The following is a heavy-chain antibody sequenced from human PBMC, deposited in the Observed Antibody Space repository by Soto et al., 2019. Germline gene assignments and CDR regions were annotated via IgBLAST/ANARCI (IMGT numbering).Heavy chain of an antibody. J-gene: IGHJ6*02. D-gene: IGHD4-4*01. CDR2: IIPFIGTA. CDR3: ARVVMTTVPASYYYGMDV. V-gene: IGHV1-69*18. CDR1: GGTFSSYA. Sequence: QVQLVQSEAEVKKPGSSVTVSCKASGGTFSSYAISWVRQAPGQGLEWMGRIIPFIGTANYAQKFQGRVTITADESTSTAYMELTSLRSEDTAVYYCARVVMTTVPASYYYGMDVCGQGTTVTVSS.